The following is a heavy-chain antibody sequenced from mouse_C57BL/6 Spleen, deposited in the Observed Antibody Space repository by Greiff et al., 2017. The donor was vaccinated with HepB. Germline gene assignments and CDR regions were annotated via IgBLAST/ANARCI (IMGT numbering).Heavy chain of an antibody. Sequence: QVQLQQSGAELVKPGASVKISCKASGYAFSSYWMNWVKQRPGKGLEWIGQIYPGDGDTNYNGKFKGKATLTADKSSSTAYMQLSSLTSEDSAVYFCARDYYDYDRALDYWGQGTTLTVSS. CDR2: IYPGDGDT. D-gene: IGHD2-4*01. CDR3: ARDYYDYDRALDY. CDR1: GYAFSSYW. J-gene: IGHJ2*01. V-gene: IGHV1-80*01.